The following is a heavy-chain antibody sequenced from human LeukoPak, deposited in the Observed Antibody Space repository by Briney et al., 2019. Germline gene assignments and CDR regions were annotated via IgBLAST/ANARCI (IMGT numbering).Heavy chain of an antibody. Sequence: SAGSLRLSCAASGFTFSSYWMHWVRQAPGKGLVWVSRINSDGSSTSYADSVKGRFTISRDNGKNTLYLQMNSLRAEDTAVYYCARAALSYYYESSGYQPWGQGTLVTVSS. D-gene: IGHD3-22*01. CDR3: ARAALSYYYESSGYQP. J-gene: IGHJ5*02. V-gene: IGHV3-74*01. CDR2: INSDGSST. CDR1: GFTFSSYW.